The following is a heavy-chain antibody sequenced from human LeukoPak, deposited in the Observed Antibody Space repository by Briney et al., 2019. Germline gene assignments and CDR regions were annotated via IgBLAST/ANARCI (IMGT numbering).Heavy chain of an antibody. V-gene: IGHV4-30-2*01. CDR1: GGSISSGGYS. J-gene: IGHJ4*02. CDR2: IYHSGST. CDR3: ARGRYGWLPFDY. Sequence: SETLSLTCAVSGGSISSGGYSWSWIRQPPGKGLEWIGYIYHSGSTYYNPSLKSRVTISVDTSKNQFTLKLISVTAADTAVYYCARGRYGWLPFDYWGQGTLVTVSS. D-gene: IGHD3-16*01.